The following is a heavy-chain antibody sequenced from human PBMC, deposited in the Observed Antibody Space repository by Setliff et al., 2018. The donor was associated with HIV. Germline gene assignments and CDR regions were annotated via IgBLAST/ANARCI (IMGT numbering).Heavy chain of an antibody. Sequence: HPGGSLRLSCAASGFSFRTYAMSWVRQAPGKGLEWVSAISATAGDTYYADSVKGRFTISRDNSKNTLYLQMNSLRAEDTAVYYCAKNPKYSSGWYGPVVKALDMWGQGTMVTVSS. CDR2: ISATAGDT. J-gene: IGHJ3*02. CDR1: GFSFRTYA. V-gene: IGHV3-23*01. D-gene: IGHD6-19*01. CDR3: AKNPKYSSGWYGPVVKALDM.